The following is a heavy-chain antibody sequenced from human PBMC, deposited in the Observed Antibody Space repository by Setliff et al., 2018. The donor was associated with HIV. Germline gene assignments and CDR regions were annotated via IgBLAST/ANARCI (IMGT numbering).Heavy chain of an antibody. V-gene: IGHV3-23*01. CDR1: GFSFRSYA. D-gene: IGHD3-22*01. J-gene: IGHJ4*02. CDR3: AKASRGEYYDNSGFFVTYFDY. Sequence: GESLKISCKGYGFSFRSYAMSWVRQAPGKGLEWVSGITGSGGSTYYADSVKGRSTISRDNSGDTLYLHINSLRAEDTAVYYCAKASRGEYYDNSGFFVTYFDYWGQGKLVTVSS. CDR2: ITGSGGST.